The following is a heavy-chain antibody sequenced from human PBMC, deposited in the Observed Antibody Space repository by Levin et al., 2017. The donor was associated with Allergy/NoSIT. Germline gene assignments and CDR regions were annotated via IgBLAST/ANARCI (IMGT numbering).Heavy chain of an antibody. CDR1: GGTFSSYA. J-gene: IGHJ6*02. CDR2: IIPIFGTA. CDR3: ARVPDGSGSYWGYYYYYGMDV. Sequence: KISCKASGGTFSSYAISWVRQAPGQGLEWMGGIIPIFGTANYAQKFQGRVTITADESTSTAYMELSSLRSEDTAVYYCARVPDGSGSYWGYYYYYGMDVWGQGTTVTVSS. D-gene: IGHD3-10*01. V-gene: IGHV1-69*01.